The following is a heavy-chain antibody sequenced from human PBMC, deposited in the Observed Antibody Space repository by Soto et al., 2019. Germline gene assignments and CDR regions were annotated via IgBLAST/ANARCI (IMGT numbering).Heavy chain of an antibody. J-gene: IGHJ4*02. D-gene: IGHD6-19*01. Sequence: ASVKVSCKASGYTFTSYAMHWVRQAPGQRLEWMGWINAGNGNTKYSQKFQGRVTITRDTSASTAYMELSSLRSEDTAVYYCARVSAVAGTGGDYWGQGTLVTVSS. CDR3: ARVSAVAGTGGDY. V-gene: IGHV1-3*01. CDR2: INAGNGNT. CDR1: GYTFTSYA.